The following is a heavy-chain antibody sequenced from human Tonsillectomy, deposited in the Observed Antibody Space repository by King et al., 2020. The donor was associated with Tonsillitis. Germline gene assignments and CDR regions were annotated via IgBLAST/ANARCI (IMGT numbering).Heavy chain of an antibody. J-gene: IGHJ6*02. V-gene: IGHV4-59*01. D-gene: IGHD3-22*01. CDR2: IHYSGST. Sequence: VQLQESGPGVVKPSETLSLTCTVSGGSISSYYWTWIGQPPGKGLEWIGDIHYSGSTNTNPSLKRRVTISVDTAKNQFSLRLRAVTAADTAVYYCARGYSSGYYKNGMDVWGQGTTVTVSS. CDR1: GGSISSYY. CDR3: ARGYSSGYYKNGMDV.